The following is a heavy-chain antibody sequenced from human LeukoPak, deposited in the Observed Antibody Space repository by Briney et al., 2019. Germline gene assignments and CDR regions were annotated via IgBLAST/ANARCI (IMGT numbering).Heavy chain of an antibody. CDR2: ISAYNGNT. D-gene: IGHD5-12*01. Sequence: ASVKVSCKASGYTFTSYGISWVRHAPGQGLEWMGWISAYNGNTNYAQKLQGRVTMTTDTSTSTAYMELRSLRSDDTAVYYCGRVARIMDWFAPWAQGTLSTVS. CDR3: GRVARIMDWFAP. V-gene: IGHV1-18*01. J-gene: IGHJ5*02. CDR1: GYTFTSYG.